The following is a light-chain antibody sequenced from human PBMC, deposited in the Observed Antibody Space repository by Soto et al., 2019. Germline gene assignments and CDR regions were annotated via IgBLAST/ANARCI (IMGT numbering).Light chain of an antibody. CDR2: DAS. J-gene: IGKJ4*01. CDR3: QQHISWPLT. CDR1: QSVTNS. Sequence: EFVVTQSPATLSVSPGERATLSCRASQSVTNSLAWYQQKPGQAPRLLVYDASNRATGIPTRFSGSGSGTDFTLTISNLEPEDFAVYYCQQHISWPLTFGGGTKVDIK. V-gene: IGKV3-11*01.